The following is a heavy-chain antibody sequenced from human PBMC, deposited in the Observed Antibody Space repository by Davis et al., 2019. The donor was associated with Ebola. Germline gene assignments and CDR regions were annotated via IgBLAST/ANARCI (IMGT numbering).Heavy chain of an antibody. V-gene: IGHV3-30-3*01. CDR2: ISYDGSNK. D-gene: IGHD2-2*01. CDR1: GFTFSRYA. J-gene: IGHJ6*02. CDR3: ARDAYGCSSTSCYYYYGMDV. Sequence: GESLKISCAASGFTFSRYAMHWVRQAPGEGLEWLAVISYDGSNKYYADSVKGRFTISRDNSKNTLYLQMNSLRAEDTAVYYCARDAYGCSSTSCYYYYGMDVWGQGTTVTVSS.